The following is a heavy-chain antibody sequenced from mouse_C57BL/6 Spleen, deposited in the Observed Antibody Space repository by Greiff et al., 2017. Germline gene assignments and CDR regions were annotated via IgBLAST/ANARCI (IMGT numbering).Heavy chain of an antibody. D-gene: IGHD2-4*01. CDR2: IHPNSGST. J-gene: IGHJ3*01. Sequence: QVQLQQPGAELVKPGASVKLSCKASGYTFTSYWMHWVKQRPGQGLEWIGMIHPNSGSTNYNEKFKSKATLTVDKSSSTAYMQLSSLTSEDSAVYYCARNYDYDLAWFAYWGQGTLVTVSA. V-gene: IGHV1-64*01. CDR3: ARNYDYDLAWFAY. CDR1: GYTFTSYW.